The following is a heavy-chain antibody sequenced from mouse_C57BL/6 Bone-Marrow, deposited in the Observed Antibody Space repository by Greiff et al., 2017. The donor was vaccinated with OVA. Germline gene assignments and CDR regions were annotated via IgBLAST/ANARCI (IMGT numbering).Heavy chain of an antibody. J-gene: IGHJ1*03. CDR2: INPNNGGT. CDR3: ARLGGGSSPWYFDV. Sequence: EVQLQQSGPELVKPGASVKIPCKASGYTFTDYNMDWVKQSHGKSLEWIGDINPNNGGTIYNQKFKGKATLTVAKSSSTAYMELRSLTSEDTAVYYCARLGGGSSPWYFDVWGTGTTVTVSS. D-gene: IGHD1-1*01. CDR1: GYTFTDYN. V-gene: IGHV1-18*01.